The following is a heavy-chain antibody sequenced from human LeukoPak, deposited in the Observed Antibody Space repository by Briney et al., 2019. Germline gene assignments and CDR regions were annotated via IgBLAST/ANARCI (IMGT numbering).Heavy chain of an antibody. D-gene: IGHD3-9*01. J-gene: IGHJ4*02. CDR2: ISGSGGST. CDR3: AKVVFPFLTGCVY. CDR1: GFTFSTYA. V-gene: IGHV3-23*01. Sequence: QTGGSLRLSCAASGFTFSTYAMSWVRQAPGKGLEWDSAISGSGGSTYYADSVKGRFTISRDNSKNTLYLQMNSLRAEDTAVYYCAKVVFPFLTGCVYWGQGTLVTVSS.